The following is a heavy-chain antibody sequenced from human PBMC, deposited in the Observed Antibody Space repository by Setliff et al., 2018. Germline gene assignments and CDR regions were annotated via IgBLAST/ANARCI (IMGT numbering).Heavy chain of an antibody. Sequence: PSETLSLTCTVSGGSMSGYFWTWIRQPAGKGLEWIGRIHPSGATNYNPSLMSRLTMSIDTSNNHFTLKVNSVTAADTAVYYCARQAATGSSATFDSWGQGTLVTVSS. D-gene: IGHD2-15*01. J-gene: IGHJ4*02. V-gene: IGHV4-4*07. CDR3: ARQAATGSSATFDS. CDR1: GGSMSGYF. CDR2: IHPSGAT.